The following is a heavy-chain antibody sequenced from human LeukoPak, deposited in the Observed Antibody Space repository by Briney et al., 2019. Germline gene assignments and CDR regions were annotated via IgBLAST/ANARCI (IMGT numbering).Heavy chain of an antibody. V-gene: IGHV1-69*05. J-gene: IGHJ4*02. CDR3: ARGTYNWNYFDY. CDR2: IIPIFGTA. CDR1: GGTFSSYA. Sequence: GSSVKVSCKASGGTFSSYAISWVRQAPGQGLEWMGGIIPIFGTANYAQKFQGRVTITTDESTSTAYMELSSLRSEDTAVYYCARGTYNWNYFDYWGQGTLVTVSS. D-gene: IGHD1-20*01.